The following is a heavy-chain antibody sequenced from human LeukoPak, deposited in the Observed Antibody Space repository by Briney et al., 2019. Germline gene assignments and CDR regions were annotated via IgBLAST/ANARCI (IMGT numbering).Heavy chain of an antibody. D-gene: IGHD4-17*01. CDR1: GFTFRNYG. CDR3: AKGSDDYGDTAYFDY. Sequence: GGSLRLSCAASGFTFRNYGMSWVRQAPGKGLEWVSAISGSVGSTYYADSVKGRFTTSRDNSKNTLYLQMNSLRAEDTAVYYCAKGSDDYGDTAYFDYWGQGTLVTVSS. J-gene: IGHJ4*02. V-gene: IGHV3-23*01. CDR2: ISGSVGST.